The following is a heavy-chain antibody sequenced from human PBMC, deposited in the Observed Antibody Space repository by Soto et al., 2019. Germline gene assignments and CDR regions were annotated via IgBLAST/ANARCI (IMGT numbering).Heavy chain of an antibody. D-gene: IGHD4-17*01. Sequence: QVQLQESGPGLVKPSETLSLTCTVSGGSISSYYWSWIRQPPGKGLEWIGYIYYSGSTNYNPSLKSPATISVDTSNNRFSRKLSSVTAADTAVYYCARRYGGNLDYWGQGTLVTVSS. CDR2: IYYSGST. J-gene: IGHJ4*02. V-gene: IGHV4-59*08. CDR3: ARRYGGNLDY. CDR1: GGSISSYY.